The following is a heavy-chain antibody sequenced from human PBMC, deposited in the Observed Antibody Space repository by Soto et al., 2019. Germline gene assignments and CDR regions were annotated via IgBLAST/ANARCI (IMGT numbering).Heavy chain of an antibody. D-gene: IGHD2-21*01. CDR3: EKGVRGGGFDP. Sequence: EVQLLESGGGLVQPGGSLRLSCAASGFTFSSYAMSWVRQAPGKGLEWVSAISGSGGSTYYADSVKGRFTISRDNSDLALYLQMNSRRAEDPAVYWCEKGVRGGGFDPGGRGTLVTVSS. V-gene: IGHV3-23*01. CDR1: GFTFSSYA. CDR2: ISGSGGST. J-gene: IGHJ5*02.